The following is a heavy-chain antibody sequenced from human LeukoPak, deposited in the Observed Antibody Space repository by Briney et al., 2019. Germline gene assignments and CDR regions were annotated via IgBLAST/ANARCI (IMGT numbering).Heavy chain of an antibody. D-gene: IGHD3-10*01. CDR3: AKAHLWFGELSRYYFDY. CDR2: ISSGGSNV. V-gene: IGHV3-48*03. J-gene: IGHJ4*02. CDR1: GFTFSNFE. Sequence: GGSLRLSCEVSGFTFSNFEMNWVRQAPGKGLEWISYISSGGSNVYYADSVKGRFTISRDNSKNTLYLQMNSLRAEDTAVYYCAKAHLWFGELSRYYFDYWGQGTLVTVSS.